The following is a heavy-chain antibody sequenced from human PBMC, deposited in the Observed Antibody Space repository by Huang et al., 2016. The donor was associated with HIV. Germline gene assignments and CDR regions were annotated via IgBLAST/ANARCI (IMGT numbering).Heavy chain of an antibody. D-gene: IGHD6-25*01. J-gene: IGHJ4*02. V-gene: IGHV1-3*01. CDR2: INAGNGNT. CDR3: ARGIAAGDY. CDR1: GYIFSTYD. Sequence: QVQLVQSGAEVKKPGASVKVSCKASGYIFSTYDTHWVRQAPGKRLEWMGRINAGNGNTKYSQRCQGRVTITRDTAANTAYVELSSLRSEDTGVYYCARGIAAGDYWGQGTLVTVSS.